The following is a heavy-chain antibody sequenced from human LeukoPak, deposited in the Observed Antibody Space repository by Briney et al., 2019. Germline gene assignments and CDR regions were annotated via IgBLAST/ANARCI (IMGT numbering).Heavy chain of an antibody. CDR1: GGSISSYY. D-gene: IGHD3-3*01. CDR3: LSEYYDFWSGSN. J-gene: IGHJ4*02. Sequence: ETLSLTCTVSGGSISSYYWSWIRQPPGKGLEWVANINQDGSEKNYVDSVKGRFTISRDNAKNSLYLQMNSLRAEDTALYYCLSEYYDFWSGSNWGQGTLVTVSS. V-gene: IGHV3-7*01. CDR2: INQDGSEK.